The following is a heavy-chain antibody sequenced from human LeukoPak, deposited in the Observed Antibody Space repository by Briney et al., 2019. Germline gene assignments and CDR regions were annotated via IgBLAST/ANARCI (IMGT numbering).Heavy chain of an antibody. V-gene: IGHV1-18*04. Sequence: GASVKVSCKASGYTFTGYYMHWVRQAPGQGLEWMGWISAYNGNTNYAQKLQGRVTMTTDTSMSTAYMELRSLRSDDTAVYYCARDLTTYYFDSSGYLYWGQGTLVTVSS. D-gene: IGHD3-22*01. CDR3: ARDLTTYYFDSSGYLY. J-gene: IGHJ4*02. CDR2: ISAYNGNT. CDR1: GYTFTGYY.